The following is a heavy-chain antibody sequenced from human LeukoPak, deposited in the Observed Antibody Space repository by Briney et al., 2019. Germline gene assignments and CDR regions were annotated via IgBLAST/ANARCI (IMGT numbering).Heavy chain of an antibody. J-gene: IGHJ4*02. CDR3: AKELGATYGGFDY. Sequence: PGGSLRLSCAASGFTFSDYYMSWIRQAPGKGLEWVSAISGGGGSTYYADSVKGRFTISRDNSKNTLYLQMNSLRAEDTAVYYCAKELGATYGGFDYWGQGTLVTVSS. CDR1: GFTFSDYY. V-gene: IGHV3-23*01. D-gene: IGHD1-26*01. CDR2: ISGGGGST.